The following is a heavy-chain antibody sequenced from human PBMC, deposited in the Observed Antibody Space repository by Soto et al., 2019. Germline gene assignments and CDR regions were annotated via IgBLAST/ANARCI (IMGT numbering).Heavy chain of an antibody. CDR1: GFVFKDSS. J-gene: IGHJ4*02. Sequence: EVLLVESGGGLVQPGGSLKLSCAASGFVFKDSSIHWVRQASGKGLEWIGRIRDRAYNYATAYAASVKGRFTISRDDSNNMAYLQMNGLETEDTAIYYCTRLISAAQDYWGQGPLVTVSS. D-gene: IGHD3-10*01. CDR2: IRDRAYNYAT. V-gene: IGHV3-73*01. CDR3: TRLISAAQDY.